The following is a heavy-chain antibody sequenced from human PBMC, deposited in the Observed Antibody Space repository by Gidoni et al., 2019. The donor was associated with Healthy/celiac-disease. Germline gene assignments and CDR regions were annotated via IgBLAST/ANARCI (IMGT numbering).Heavy chain of an antibody. Sequence: EVQLVESGGGLVQPGGSLRLSCAASGFTFSSYWMRWVRPAPGKGLEWVANIKQDGSEKDYVDSVKGRFTISRDNAKNSLYLQMNSLRAEDTAVYYCATFGREQWLGPTQISTGSDYFDYWGQGTLVTVSS. V-gene: IGHV3-7*01. CDR3: ATFGREQWLGPTQISTGSDYFDY. CDR1: GFTFSSYW. D-gene: IGHD6-19*01. CDR2: IKQDGSEK. J-gene: IGHJ4*02.